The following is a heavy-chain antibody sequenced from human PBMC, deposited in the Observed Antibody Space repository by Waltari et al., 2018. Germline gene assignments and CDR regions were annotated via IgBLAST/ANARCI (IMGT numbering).Heavy chain of an antibody. Sequence: EVQLVESGGGLVQPGGSLRLSCAASGISFSSFWMTWVRPAPGKGLEWVANIKQDGSEEYYVDSVKGRFTISKDNAKNSLYLQMNSLRAEDTAVYFCARERRGQSGWYYFDFWGQGSLVTVSS. D-gene: IGHD6-19*01. CDR2: IKQDGSEE. CDR1: GISFSSFW. J-gene: IGHJ4*02. CDR3: ARERRGQSGWYYFDF. V-gene: IGHV3-7*01.